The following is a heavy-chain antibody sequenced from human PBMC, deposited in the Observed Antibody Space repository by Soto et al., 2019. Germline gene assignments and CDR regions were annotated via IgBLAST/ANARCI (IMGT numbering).Heavy chain of an antibody. V-gene: IGHV1-2*02. CDR1: GYTFTGYY. CDR2: INPTSGGT. D-gene: IGHD2-15*01. Sequence: ASAKVFCKASGYTFTGYYMHWVRQAPGQGLEWMGWINPTSGGTNYAQKLHGRVTMTRDTSISTAYMELSRLRSDDTAVYYCASIYCSGGRCYPHDAFDISGPGTMVTVSS. J-gene: IGHJ3*02. CDR3: ASIYCSGGRCYPHDAFDI.